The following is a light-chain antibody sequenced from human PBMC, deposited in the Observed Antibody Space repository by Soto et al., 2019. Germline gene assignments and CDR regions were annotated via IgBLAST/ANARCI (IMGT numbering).Light chain of an antibody. Sequence: EIVLTQSPGTLSLSPGDRATLSCRASQTISSTYLAWYQQKPGQAPRLLIYAASTRATGIPDRFSGSGSGTDLTLTISRLEPEDFAVYYCQQYGSSPKTFGQGTKVEI. V-gene: IGKV3-20*01. CDR3: QQYGSSPKT. CDR1: QTISSTY. CDR2: AAS. J-gene: IGKJ1*01.